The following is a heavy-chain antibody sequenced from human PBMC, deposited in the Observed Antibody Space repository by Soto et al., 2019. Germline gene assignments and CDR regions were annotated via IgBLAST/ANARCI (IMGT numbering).Heavy chain of an antibody. J-gene: IGHJ5*02. CDR1: GYAFSNYP. CDR3: VRVLHSVWFGP. D-gene: IGHD2-21*01. CDR2: INGGNDGR. V-gene: IGHV1-3*01. Sequence: QAQLVQSGAEVMQPGASVKISCKASGYAFSNYPIHWVRQAPGHSPAWVGWINGGNDGRKFSERFQGRLPSTRVPSASTVYMELSSLTSEDTAVYVCVRVLHSVWFGPWGQGTLVTVSS.